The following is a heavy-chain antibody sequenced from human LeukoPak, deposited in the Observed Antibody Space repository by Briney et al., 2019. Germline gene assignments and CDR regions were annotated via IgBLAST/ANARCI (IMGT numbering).Heavy chain of an antibody. V-gene: IGHV3-23*01. D-gene: IGHD2-21*01. CDR3: VKAPVGCVPIYYFDY. J-gene: IGHJ4*02. CDR2: LSGGDGST. CDR1: GFTFSSYT. Sequence: GSLRLSCAASGFTFSSYTMNWVRQAPGKGLEWVSTLSGGDGSTFYADSVKGRFTISRDSSKNTLYLQMKSLRAEDTAIYYCVKAPVGCVPIYYFDYWGQGTLVTVSS.